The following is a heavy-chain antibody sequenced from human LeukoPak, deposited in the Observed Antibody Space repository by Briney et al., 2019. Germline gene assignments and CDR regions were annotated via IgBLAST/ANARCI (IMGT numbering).Heavy chain of an antibody. CDR3: ASDKSRPAVAGNYYYGMDV. CDR2: IWYDGSNK. D-gene: IGHD6-19*01. Sequence: GGSLRLSCAASGFTFSSYGMHWVRQAPGKGLEWVAVIWYDGSNKYYADSVKGRFTISRDNSKNTLYLQMNSLRAEDTAVYYCASDKSRPAVAGNYYYGMDVWGQGTTVTVSS. CDR1: GFTFSSYG. J-gene: IGHJ6*02. V-gene: IGHV3-33*01.